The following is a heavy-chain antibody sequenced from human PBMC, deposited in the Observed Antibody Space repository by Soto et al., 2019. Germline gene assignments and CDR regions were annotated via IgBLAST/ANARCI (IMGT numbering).Heavy chain of an antibody. CDR3: ARARKGSGSDYYYHYGMDV. Sequence: SETLSLTCSVYGGSFSDYYWSWLRQPPGKGLEWIGEINHSGSTNYNPSLKSRVTISVHTSKNQFSLKLSSVTAADTAVYYCARARKGSGSDYYYHYGMDVWGKGTTVTVPQ. CDR1: GGSFSDYY. D-gene: IGHD3-3*01. V-gene: IGHV4-34*01. CDR2: INHSGST. J-gene: IGHJ6*04.